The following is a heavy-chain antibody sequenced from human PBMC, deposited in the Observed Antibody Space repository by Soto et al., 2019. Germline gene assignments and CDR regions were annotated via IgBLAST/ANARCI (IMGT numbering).Heavy chain of an antibody. CDR2: ISAHNGNT. D-gene: IGHD1-1*01. V-gene: IGHV1-18*01. J-gene: IGHJ4*02. Sequence: QVHLVQSGAEVKKPGASVKVSCKGSGYAFTTYGITWVRQAPGQGLEWMGWISAHNGNTNYAQKLQGRVTVTRDTATSTAYMELRSLRSADTAVNYCARGRYGDYWGQGARVTVSS. CDR1: GYAFTTYG. CDR3: ARGRYGDY.